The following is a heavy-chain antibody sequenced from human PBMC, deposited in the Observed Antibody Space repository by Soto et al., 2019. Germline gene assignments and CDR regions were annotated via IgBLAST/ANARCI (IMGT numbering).Heavy chain of an antibody. CDR2: INAGNGNT. Sequence: ASVKVSCKASGCTFTSYAMHWVRQAPGQRLEWMGWINAGNGNTNYSQKFQGRVTITTDKSTSTAYMELSSLRSEDTAVYYCAALYRSDDAFDIWGQGTMVTVS. D-gene: IGHD3-16*02. V-gene: IGHV1-3*01. CDR1: GCTFTSYA. J-gene: IGHJ3*02. CDR3: AALYRSDDAFDI.